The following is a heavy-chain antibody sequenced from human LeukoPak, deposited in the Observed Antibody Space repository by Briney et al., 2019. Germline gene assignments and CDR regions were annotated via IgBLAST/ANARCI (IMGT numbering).Heavy chain of an antibody. CDR1: GFTFSSYW. J-gene: IGHJ4*02. Sequence: GKSLKIPCAASGFTFSSYWMSWVRQAPGKGLEWVANIKQDGSEKYYVDSVKGRFTISRDNAKNSLYMQMNSLRAEDTAVYYCALTAAGTRDYWGQGTLVTVSS. CDR3: ALTAAGTRDY. V-gene: IGHV3-7*01. CDR2: IKQDGSEK. D-gene: IGHD6-13*01.